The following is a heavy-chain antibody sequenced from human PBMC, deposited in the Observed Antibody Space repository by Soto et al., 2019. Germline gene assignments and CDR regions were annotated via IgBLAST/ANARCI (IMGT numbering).Heavy chain of an antibody. CDR3: ARGGSITMVRGSDPYGMDV. V-gene: IGHV1-2*02. D-gene: IGHD3-10*01. Sequence: QVQLVQSGAEVKKPGASVKVSCKASGYTFTGYYMHWVRQAPGQGLEWMGWINPNSGGTNYAQKFQGRVSMTRDTSISTAYMELSRLRSDDTAVYYCARGGSITMVRGSDPYGMDVWGQGTTVTVSS. CDR1: GYTFTGYY. CDR2: INPNSGGT. J-gene: IGHJ6*02.